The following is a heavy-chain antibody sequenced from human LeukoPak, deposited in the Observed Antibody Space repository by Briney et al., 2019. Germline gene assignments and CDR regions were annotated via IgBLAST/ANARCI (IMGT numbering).Heavy chain of an antibody. J-gene: IGHJ3*02. V-gene: IGHV3-13*01. CDR1: GFTFSSYD. Sequence: GGSLRLSCAASGFTFSSYDMHWVRQATGKGLEWVSAIGTAGDTYYPGSVKGRFTISRENAKNSLYLQMNSLRAGDTAVYYCARGGSAKSPLLETFDIWGQGTMVTVSS. CDR2: IGTAGDT. CDR3: ARGGSAKSPLLETFDI. D-gene: IGHD2-2*01.